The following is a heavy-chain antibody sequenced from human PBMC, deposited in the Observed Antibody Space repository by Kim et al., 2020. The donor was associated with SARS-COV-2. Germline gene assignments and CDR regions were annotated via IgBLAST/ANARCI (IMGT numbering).Heavy chain of an antibody. J-gene: IGHJ4*02. CDR3: TPKAGDY. Sequence: GGSLRLSCAASGFIFSSYLMGWVRQAPGKGLDWVSVINDSGDTTYHADSVKGRFTISRDNSKKTLYLQMNSLRGDDTAVYYCTPKAGDYWGQGTLVTVSS. V-gene: IGHV3-23*01. CDR2: INDSGDTT. CDR1: GFIFSSYL.